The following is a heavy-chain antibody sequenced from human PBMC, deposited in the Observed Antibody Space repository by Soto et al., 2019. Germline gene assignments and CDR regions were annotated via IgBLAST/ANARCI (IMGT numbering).Heavy chain of an antibody. D-gene: IGHD2-8*01. Sequence: EVQLLESGGGFIHPGGSLRLSCAASGFSFSSFAMNWVRQAPGKGLEWVSIISGSADSTFYADSVKGWFTISREKSKSPLYLQINSLRAEDTAVYYCAKTRGAMIYAISVYGMDVWGQGTTVTVSS. CDR2: ISGSADST. V-gene: IGHV3-23*01. J-gene: IGHJ6*02. CDR3: AKTRGAMIYAISVYGMDV. CDR1: GFSFSSFA.